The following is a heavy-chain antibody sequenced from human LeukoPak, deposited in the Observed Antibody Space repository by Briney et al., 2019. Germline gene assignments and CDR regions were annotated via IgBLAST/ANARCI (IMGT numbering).Heavy chain of an antibody. V-gene: IGHV3-30*02. D-gene: IGHD6-6*01. CDR2: IRYDGNNK. CDR3: ASQRALKGEYSSSFDY. Sequence: QPGGSLRLSCAASGFTFSSYGMHWVRQAPGKGLEWLAFIRYDGNNKYYADSVKGRFTISRDNSKNTLYLQMNSLRADDTTMYYCASQRALKGEYSSSFDYWGQGTLVTVSS. J-gene: IGHJ4*02. CDR1: GFTFSSYG.